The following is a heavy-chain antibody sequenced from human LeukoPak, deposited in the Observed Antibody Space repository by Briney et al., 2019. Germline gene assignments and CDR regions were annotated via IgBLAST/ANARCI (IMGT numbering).Heavy chain of an antibody. D-gene: IGHD6-19*01. J-gene: IGHJ4*02. CDR2: INPNSGGT. CDR1: VYTFTGYY. Sequence: SVKVFCKASVYTFTGYYMHWVRQAPGQGLEWMGWINPNSGGTNYAQKFEGWVTKHRDTSISTAYMELSRLRSDDTAVYYCARGDVLGIAVAGPLYFDYWGQGTLVTVSS. V-gene: IGHV1-2*04. CDR3: ARGDVLGIAVAGPLYFDY.